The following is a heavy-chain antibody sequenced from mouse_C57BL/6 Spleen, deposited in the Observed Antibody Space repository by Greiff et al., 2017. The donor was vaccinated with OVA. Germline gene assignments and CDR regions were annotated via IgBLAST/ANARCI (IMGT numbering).Heavy chain of an antibody. CDR1: GYTFTSYW. CDR3: ARSSYDGHHPWFAY. CDR2: IDPSDSYT. J-gene: IGHJ3*01. D-gene: IGHD2-3*01. Sequence: QVQLQQPGAELVMPGASVKLSCKASGYTFTSYWMHWVKQRPGQGLEWIGEIDPSDSYTNYNQKFKGKSTLTVDKSSSTAYMQLSSLTSEDSAVYYCARSSYDGHHPWFAYWGQGTLVTVSA. V-gene: IGHV1-69*01.